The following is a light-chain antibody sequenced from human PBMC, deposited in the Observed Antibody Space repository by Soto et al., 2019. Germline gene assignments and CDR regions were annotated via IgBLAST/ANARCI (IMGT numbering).Light chain of an antibody. CDR3: SSFTTSSAVV. CDR2: EVR. Sequence: QYALTQPASVSGSPGQSITISCTGTSRDVGAYKYVSWYQQHPGRGPQLIIFEVRNRPSGISNRFSGSKSGNTASLTISGLQPEDEADYYCSSFTTSSAVVFGTGTKVTVL. CDR1: SRDVGAYKY. J-gene: IGLJ1*01. V-gene: IGLV2-14*01.